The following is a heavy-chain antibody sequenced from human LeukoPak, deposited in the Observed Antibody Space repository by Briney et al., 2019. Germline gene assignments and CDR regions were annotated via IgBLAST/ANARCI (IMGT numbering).Heavy chain of an antibody. D-gene: IGHD2-2*01. J-gene: IGHJ4*02. CDR2: ISGSGGST. Sequence: PGRSLRLSCAASGFTFSSYAMSWVRQAPGKGLEWVSAISGSGGSTYYADSVKGRFIISRDNSKNTLYLQMNSLRAEDTAVHYCAKAAVVPAALFDYWGQGTLVTVSS. CDR1: GFTFSSYA. CDR3: AKAAVVPAALFDY. V-gene: IGHV3-23*01.